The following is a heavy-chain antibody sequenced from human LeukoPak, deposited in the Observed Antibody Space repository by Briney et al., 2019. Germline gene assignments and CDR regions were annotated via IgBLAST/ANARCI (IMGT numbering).Heavy chain of an antibody. Sequence: ASVKVSCKASGYTFTSYYMRWVRQAPGQGLEWMGIINPSGGSTSYAQKFQGRVTMTRDTSTSTVYMELSSLRSEDTAVYYFARAPISEMATNDFDYWGQGTLVTVSS. CDR3: ARAPISEMATNDFDY. CDR2: INPSGGST. V-gene: IGHV1-46*01. D-gene: IGHD5-24*01. CDR1: GYTFTSYY. J-gene: IGHJ4*02.